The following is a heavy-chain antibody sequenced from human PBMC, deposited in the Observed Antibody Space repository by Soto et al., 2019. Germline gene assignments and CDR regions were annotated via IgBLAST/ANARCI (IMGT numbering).Heavy chain of an antibody. J-gene: IGHJ4*02. CDR1: GFIFSDYY. V-gene: IGHV3-72*01. CDR2: SKNKANKDTT. Sequence: EVQLVESGGGLVQPGGSLRLSCAASGFIFSDYYIDWVRQAPGKGLEWVGRSKNKANKDTTEYAASVKGRFNISRGECKNSLYLQMNSLKTEETAVYYCTRVDFYGWGANAYWAPGMRVTVSS. CDR3: TRVDFYGWGANAY. D-gene: IGHD3-10*01.